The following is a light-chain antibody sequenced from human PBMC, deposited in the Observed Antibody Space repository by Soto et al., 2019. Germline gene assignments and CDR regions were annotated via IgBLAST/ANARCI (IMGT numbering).Light chain of an antibody. CDR1: TSNIGAGYD. V-gene: IGLV1-40*01. Sequence: QSVLTQPPSVSGAPGQRVTISCTGGTSNIGAGYDVHGYHQLPGTAPKLLIYGNSNRPSGVPDRFSGSKSGTSASLAITGLQAEDEADYYCQSYDSSLSVVFGGGTKLTVL. CDR2: GNS. CDR3: QSYDSSLSVV. J-gene: IGLJ2*01.